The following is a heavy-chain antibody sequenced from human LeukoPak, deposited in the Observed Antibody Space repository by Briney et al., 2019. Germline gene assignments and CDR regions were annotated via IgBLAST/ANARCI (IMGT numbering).Heavy chain of an antibody. V-gene: IGHV3-7*01. CDR1: GFTFSSYW. J-gene: IGHJ3*02. CDR2: IKQDGSEK. Sequence: GGSLRLSCAASGFTFSSYWMSWVRQAPGKGLEWVANIKQDGSEKYYVDSVKGRFTISRDNAKNSLYLQMNSLRAEDTAVYYCARGVRGYYDFWSGSPGAFDIWGQGTVVTVSS. D-gene: IGHD3-3*01. CDR3: ARGVRGYYDFWSGSPGAFDI.